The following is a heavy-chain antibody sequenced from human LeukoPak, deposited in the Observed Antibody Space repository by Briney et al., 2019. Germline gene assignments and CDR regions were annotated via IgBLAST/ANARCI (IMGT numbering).Heavy chain of an antibody. D-gene: IGHD3-10*01. CDR2: IYPGDSDT. CDR3: ARQYGRPFDY. CDR1: GYSFPNSW. J-gene: IGHJ4*02. V-gene: IGHV5-51*01. Sequence: GESLKISCKGSGYSFPNSWIGWVRQMPGKGLEWMGIIYPGDSDTRYSPAFQGQVTISADKSISTTYLQWSSLKATDTAMYYCARQYGRPFDYWGQGTLVTVTS.